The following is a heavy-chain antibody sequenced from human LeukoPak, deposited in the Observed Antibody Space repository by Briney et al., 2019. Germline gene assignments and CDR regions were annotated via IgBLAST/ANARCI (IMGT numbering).Heavy chain of an antibody. CDR2: INPNSGGT. V-gene: IGHV1-2*02. CDR1: GYTFSGYF. J-gene: IGHJ4*02. CDR3: ARDQYYDSRPLEY. Sequence: GDTLKVSCKASGYTFSGYFMHWVRQAPGQGLEWMGWINPNSGGTNYAQRFQGRVTMTRDTSLSTAYMELSGLKSDDSAIYFCARDQYYDSRPLEYWGQGTLVTVPS. D-gene: IGHD3-22*01.